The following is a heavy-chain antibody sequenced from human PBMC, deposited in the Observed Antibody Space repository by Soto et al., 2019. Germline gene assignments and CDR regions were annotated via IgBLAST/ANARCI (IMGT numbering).Heavy chain of an antibody. V-gene: IGHV1-69*12. CDR2: VIPIFGTA. Sequence: QVQLVQSGAEVKKPGSSVKVSCKASGGTCRRYAISWVRQAPGQGLEWMGGVIPIFGTANYAQKFQGRVTITADESTRTAYMELSSLRSGDNAVYYCARDGKRYKWNDVRVNYYYDYGRDVWGQGTTVTVSS. CDR3: ARDGKRYKWNDVRVNYYYDYGRDV. D-gene: IGHD1-1*01. J-gene: IGHJ6*02. CDR1: GGTCRRYA.